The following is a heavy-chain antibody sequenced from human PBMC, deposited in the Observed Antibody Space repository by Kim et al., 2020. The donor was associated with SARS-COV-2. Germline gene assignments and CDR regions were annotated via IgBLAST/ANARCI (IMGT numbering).Heavy chain of an antibody. D-gene: IGHD5-12*01. CDR3: ATLYDYVDY. Sequence: GGSLRLSCAASGFTFDDYAMHWVRQAPGKGLEWVSLISGDGDSTYYADSVKGRFTISRDNRKNSLYMQMNSLRIEDTALYYCATLYDYVDYWGQGTLVTV. V-gene: IGHV3-43*02. CDR1: GFTFDDYA. CDR2: ISGDGDST. J-gene: IGHJ4*02.